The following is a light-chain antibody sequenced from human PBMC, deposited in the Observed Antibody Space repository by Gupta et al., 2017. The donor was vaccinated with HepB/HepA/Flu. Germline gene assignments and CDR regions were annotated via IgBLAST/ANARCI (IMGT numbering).Light chain of an antibody. CDR1: QIITW. Sequence: MSQSAASVSESVGDRVTITCRASQIITWLVWYRQKTVRAPKFPLSAASSSQDGVPSRFFVRKSGTDFTVSLRSRQAVFCSTCYYKPARELSWTFGQGTKVEIK. CDR3: KPARELSWT. CDR2: AAS. V-gene: IGKV1-12*01. J-gene: IGKJ1*01.